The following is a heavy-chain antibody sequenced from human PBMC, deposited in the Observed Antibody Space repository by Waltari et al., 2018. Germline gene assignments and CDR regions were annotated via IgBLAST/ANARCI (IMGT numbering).Heavy chain of an antibody. CDR1: GYPFTSFA. D-gene: IGHD2-15*01. CDR2: INAGNGNT. Sequence: QVQLVRSGAGGKKPGASVKVSCKASGYPFTSFAMHWVRRAPGQRLEWMGWINAGNGNTKYSQEFQGRVTITRDTSASTAYMELSSLRSEDMAVYYCVCGTGTDAFDIWGQGTMVTVSS. CDR3: VCGTGTDAFDI. V-gene: IGHV1-3*03. J-gene: IGHJ3*02.